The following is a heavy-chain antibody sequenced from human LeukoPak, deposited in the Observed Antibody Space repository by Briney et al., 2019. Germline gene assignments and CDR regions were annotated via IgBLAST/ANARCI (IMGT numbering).Heavy chain of an antibody. CDR2: MNPNSGNT. Sequence: ASVKVSCKASGYTFTSYDINWVRQATGQGLEWMGWMNPNSGNTGYAQKFQGRVTMTRNTSISTAYMELSSLRSEDTAVYYCARESPLTGYYFDYWGQGTLVTVSS. CDR1: GYTFTSYD. D-gene: IGHD3-9*01. CDR3: ARESPLTGYYFDY. J-gene: IGHJ4*02. V-gene: IGHV1-8*01.